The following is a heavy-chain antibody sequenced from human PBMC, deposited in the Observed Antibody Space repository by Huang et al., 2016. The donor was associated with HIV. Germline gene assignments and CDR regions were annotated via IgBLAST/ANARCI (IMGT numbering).Heavy chain of an antibody. V-gene: IGHV1-69*01. CDR2: IIPILDAA. CDR1: GGTFSSYA. CDR3: ARAGEAYYDSSGYYYFDY. Sequence: QVQLVQSGAEVKKPGSSVKVSCKASGGTFSSYAISWVQQAPGQGLEWMGGIIPILDAANYAQKFQGRVTITADESTSTAYMELSSLRSEDTAVYYCARAGEAYYDSSGYYYFDYWGQGTLVTVSS. D-gene: IGHD3-22*01. J-gene: IGHJ4*02.